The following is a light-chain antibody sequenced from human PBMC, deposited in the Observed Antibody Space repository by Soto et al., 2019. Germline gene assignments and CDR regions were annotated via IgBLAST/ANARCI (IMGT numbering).Light chain of an antibody. J-gene: IGKJ3*01. Sequence: EIVLTQSPATLSLSPGERATLSCRASQSVSSYLAWYQQKPGQAPRLLIFGASYRATGIPARFTGSGSGTDFTLTISSLEPEDFAVYYCQQYGGAPFTFGPGTRVDVK. CDR1: QSVSSY. CDR3: QQYGGAPFT. CDR2: GAS. V-gene: IGKV3-11*01.